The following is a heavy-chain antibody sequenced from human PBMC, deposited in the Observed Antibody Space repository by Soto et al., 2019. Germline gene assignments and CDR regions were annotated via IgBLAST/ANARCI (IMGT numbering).Heavy chain of an antibody. CDR1: GFTFSSYS. Sequence: EVQLVESGGGLVQPGGSLRLSCAASGFTFSSYSMNWVRQAPGKGLEWVSYISSSSSTIYYADSVKGRFTISRDNAKNSLYLQMNSLRAEDTAVYYCARMIREWVRGVGVDYWGQGTLVTVSS. CDR3: ARMIREWVRGVGVDY. CDR2: ISSSSSTI. J-gene: IGHJ4*02. V-gene: IGHV3-48*01. D-gene: IGHD3-10*01.